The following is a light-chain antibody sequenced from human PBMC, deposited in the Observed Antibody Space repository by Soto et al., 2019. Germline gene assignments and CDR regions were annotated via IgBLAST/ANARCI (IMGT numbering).Light chain of an antibody. V-gene: IGLV1-40*01. CDR1: SSNIGAGYD. J-gene: IGLJ2*01. CDR2: GNS. CDR3: QSYDSSLSGVV. Sequence: QSVLTQPPSVSGAPGQRVTISCTGSSSNIGAGYDVHWYQQLPGTAPKLLIYGNSNRPSGVPDRFSGSKSGPSASQAITGLQADDEADYDCQSYDSSLSGVVFGGGTQLTVL.